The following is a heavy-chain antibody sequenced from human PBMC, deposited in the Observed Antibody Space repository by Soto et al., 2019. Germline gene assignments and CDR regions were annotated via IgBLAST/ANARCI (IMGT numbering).Heavy chain of an antibody. J-gene: IGHJ6*02. V-gene: IGHV3-30*18. CDR2: ISYLGSNK. CDR1: GITFSNYA. CDR3: SEDWAEMAASGGMDV. D-gene: IGHD6-19*01. Sequence: QVQLVESGGGVVQPGSSLRLSCAASGITFSNYAMHWVRQAPGKGLEWVAVISYLGSNKYYGDSVKGRFTTSRDNSKNALYLQMSSLTAEDTAVYFWSEDWAEMAASGGMDVWGQGTTVIVSS.